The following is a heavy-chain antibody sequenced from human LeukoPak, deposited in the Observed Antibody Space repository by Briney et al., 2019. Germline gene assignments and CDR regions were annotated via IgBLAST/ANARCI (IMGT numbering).Heavy chain of an antibody. J-gene: IGHJ4*02. CDR2: ISYDGSNK. V-gene: IGHV3-30*18. D-gene: IGHD4-23*01. CDR3: AKAGSTVVTPVGY. Sequence: GGSLRLSCAASGFTFSSYGMHWVRQAPGKGLEWVAVISYDGSNKYYADSVKGRFTISRDNSKNTLYLQMNSLRAEDTAVYYCAKAGSTVVTPVGYWGQGTLVTVSS. CDR1: GFTFSSYG.